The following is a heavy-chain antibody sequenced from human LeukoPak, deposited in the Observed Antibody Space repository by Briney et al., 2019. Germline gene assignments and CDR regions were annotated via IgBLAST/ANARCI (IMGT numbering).Heavy chain of an antibody. V-gene: IGHV3-33*01. Sequence: GGSLRLSCAASGFTFSSYGMHWVRQAPGKGLEWVAVIWYDGSNKYYADSVKGRFTISRDNSKNTLYLQMNSLRAEDTAEYYCARDGGVYGDFPEYNWFDPWGQGTLVTVSS. CDR3: ARDGGVYGDFPEYNWFDP. D-gene: IGHD4-17*01. CDR1: GFTFSSYG. J-gene: IGHJ5*02. CDR2: IWYDGSNK.